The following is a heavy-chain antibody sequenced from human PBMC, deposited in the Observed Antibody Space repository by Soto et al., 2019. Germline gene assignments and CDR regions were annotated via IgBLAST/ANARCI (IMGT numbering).Heavy chain of an antibody. CDR2: IYYSGST. CDR3: ASVPRARGHFSY. CDR1: GGSISRGGYY. Sequence: QVQLQESGPGLVKPSQTLSRTCTVSGGSISRGGYYWSWIRQHPGKGLEWIVYIYYSGSTYYNPSLTSRVSISVGTSKRQLSLKMSSVTAADTAVDDCASVPRARGHFSYWGQGTLVTVS. V-gene: IGHV4-31*03. J-gene: IGHJ4*02.